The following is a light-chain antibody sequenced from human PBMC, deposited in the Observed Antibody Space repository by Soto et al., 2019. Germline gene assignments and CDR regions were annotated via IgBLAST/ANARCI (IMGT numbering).Light chain of an antibody. V-gene: IGKV1-39*01. CDR3: PQSYSVPPT. CDR1: QRIRTS. J-gene: IGKJ2*01. CDR2: DAS. Sequence: DVQMTQSPSSLSASVGDRVTITCRASQRIRTSLNWYQQKPGKAPKFLIYDASSLQSEVPSRFSGSGSGTDITLTISNLPPEDFATYYCPQSYSVPPTFGQGTKLEI.